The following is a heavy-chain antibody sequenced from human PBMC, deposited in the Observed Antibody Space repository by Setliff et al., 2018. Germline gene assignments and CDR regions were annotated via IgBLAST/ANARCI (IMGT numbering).Heavy chain of an antibody. J-gene: IGHJ4*02. Sequence: ASETLSLTCAVSGGTFSDYYWTWIRQPPGNGLEWIGEINHRGSTNYNPSPKSRATISIDTSKDQFSLKLISMSAADTAVYYCARGRNIAARLLDSWGQGTLVTVSS. D-gene: IGHD6-6*01. CDR3: ARGRNIAARLLDS. V-gene: IGHV4-34*01. CDR1: GGTFSDYY. CDR2: INHRGST.